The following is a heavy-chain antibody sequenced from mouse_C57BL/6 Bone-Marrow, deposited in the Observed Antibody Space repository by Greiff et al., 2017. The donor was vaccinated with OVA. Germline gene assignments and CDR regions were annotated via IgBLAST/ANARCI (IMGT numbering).Heavy chain of an antibody. D-gene: IGHD4-1*01. CDR2: INPNNGGT. CDR3: AREGTGNAWFAY. V-gene: IGHV1-26*01. J-gene: IGHJ3*01. CDR1: GYTFTDYY. Sequence: EVQLQQSGPELVKPGASVKISCKASGYTFTDYYMNWVKQSHGKSLEWIGDINPNNGGTSYNQKFKGKATLTVDKSSSTAYMELRSLTSEDSAVYYCAREGTGNAWFAYWGQGTLVTVSA.